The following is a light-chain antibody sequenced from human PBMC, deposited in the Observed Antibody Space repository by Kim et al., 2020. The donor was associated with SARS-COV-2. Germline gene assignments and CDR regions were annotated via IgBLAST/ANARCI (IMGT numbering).Light chain of an antibody. CDR1: TGAVTSGHY. J-gene: IGLJ2*01. V-gene: IGLV7-46*01. Sequence: QAVVTQEPSLTVSPGGTVTLTCGSSTGAVTSGHYPYWIQQKPGQAPRTLIYDTSDRHSWTPARFSGSLFGGKPALTLSGAQPEDEAEYYCLISDDSGRFFGGGTQLTVL. CDR3: LISDDSGRF. CDR2: DTS.